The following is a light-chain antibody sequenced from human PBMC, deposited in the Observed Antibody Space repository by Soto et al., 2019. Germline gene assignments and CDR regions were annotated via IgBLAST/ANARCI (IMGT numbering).Light chain of an antibody. CDR1: QSISGY. J-gene: IGKJ5*01. V-gene: IGKV3-11*02. Sequence: IVWTHSPATLSLSPGDIATLSFRASQSISGYLGWYQQKPGQAPRLLIYADSNRATGIPARFSGSGSGRDFTLTISSLEPEDFSVYYCQQRYNWPITFGQGTRLEIK. CDR2: ADS. CDR3: QQRYNWPIT.